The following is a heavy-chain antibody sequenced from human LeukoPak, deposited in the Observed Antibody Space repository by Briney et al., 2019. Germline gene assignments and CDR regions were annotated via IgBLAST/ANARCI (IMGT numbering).Heavy chain of an antibody. CDR1: GGSISSYY. CDR2: IYTSGST. V-gene: IGHV4-4*09. D-gene: IGHD6-13*01. CDR3: ARHRWGIAAAGPDC. Sequence: SETLSLTCIVSGGSISSYYWSWIRQPPGKGLERIGYIYTSGSTNYNPSLKSRVTISVDTSKNQFSLKLSSVTAADTAVYYCARHRWGIAAAGPDCWGQGTLVTVSS. J-gene: IGHJ4*02.